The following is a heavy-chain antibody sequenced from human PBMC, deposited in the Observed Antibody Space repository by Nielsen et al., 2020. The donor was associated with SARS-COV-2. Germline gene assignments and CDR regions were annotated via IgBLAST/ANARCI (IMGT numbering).Heavy chain of an antibody. CDR3: ARDPYSSSWYVGVYYYYYGMDV. CDR2: ISYDGSNK. D-gene: IGHD6-13*01. J-gene: IGHJ6*02. V-gene: IGHV3-30-3*01. Sequence: VRQAPGKGLEWVAVISYDGSNKYYADSVKGRFTISRDNSKNTLYLQMNSLRAEDTAVYYCARDPYSSSWYVGVYYYYYGMDVWGQGTTVTVS.